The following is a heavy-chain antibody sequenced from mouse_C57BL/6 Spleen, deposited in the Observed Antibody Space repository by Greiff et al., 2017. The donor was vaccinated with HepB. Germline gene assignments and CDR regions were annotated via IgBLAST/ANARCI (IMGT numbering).Heavy chain of an antibody. D-gene: IGHD1-1*01. CDR2: ISSGSSTI. CDR3: AREARYYYYAMDY. J-gene: IGHJ4*01. V-gene: IGHV5-17*01. Sequence: EVKLMESGGGLVKPGGSLKLSCAASGFTFSDYGMHWVRQAPEKGLEWVAYISSGSSTIYYADTVKGRFTISRDNAKNTLFLQMTSLRSEDTAMYYCAREARYYYYAMDYWGQGTSVTVSS. CDR1: GFTFSDYG.